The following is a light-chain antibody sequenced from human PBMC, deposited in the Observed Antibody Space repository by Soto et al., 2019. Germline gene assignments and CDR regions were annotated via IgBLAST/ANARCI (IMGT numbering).Light chain of an antibody. CDR3: QQRSNWPPLT. CDR1: QSVSSN. Sequence: EIVMTQSSAPPSVFPGEKATLPCRARQSVSSNLAWYQQKPGQAPRLLIHGVSTRATGIPARFSGSGSGTEFTLTISSLQSEDFAVYYCQQRSNWPPLTFGGGTKVDIK. J-gene: IGKJ4*01. CDR2: GVS. V-gene: IGKV3-15*01.